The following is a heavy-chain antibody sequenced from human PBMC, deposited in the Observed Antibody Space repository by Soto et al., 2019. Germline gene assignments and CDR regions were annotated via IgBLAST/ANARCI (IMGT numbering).Heavy chain of an antibody. J-gene: IGHJ4*02. CDR3: ARHSNRNYGLYYFDY. CDR1: GGSVSGYF. V-gene: IGHV4-59*08. D-gene: IGHD4-4*01. CDR2: VYYSGST. Sequence: SETLSLTCTVSGGSVSGYFWSWIRQPPGKGLEWIGYVYYSGSTNYNPSLRSRVTISVDTSRNQFSLKLSSVTAADTAVYYCARHSNRNYGLYYFDYWGQGTLVTVSS.